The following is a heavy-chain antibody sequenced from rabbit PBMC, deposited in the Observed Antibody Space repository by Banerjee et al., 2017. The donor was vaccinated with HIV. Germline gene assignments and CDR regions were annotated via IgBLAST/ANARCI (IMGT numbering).Heavy chain of an antibody. CDR1: GFDFSSNA. CDR2: IDTGSGST. CDR3: ARVWAL. V-gene: IGHV1S47*01. J-gene: IGHJ6*01. Sequence: QEQLQESGGGLLQPGGSLTLTCKASGFDFSSNAMCWVRQAPGEGLEWIGCIDTGSGSTVYATWVNGRFTISKTSSTTVTLQMTTVTAADTATYFCARVWALWGQGTLVTVS. D-gene: IGHD3-3*01.